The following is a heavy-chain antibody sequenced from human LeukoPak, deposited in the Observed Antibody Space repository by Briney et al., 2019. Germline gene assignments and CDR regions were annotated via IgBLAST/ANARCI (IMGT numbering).Heavy chain of an antibody. D-gene: IGHD3-10*01. CDR3: ARDSGNFHYDMDV. J-gene: IGHJ6*02. Sequence: ASVKVSCKPSGYSFNSHHVHWVRQAPGQGLEWMGVKFSHDGTTSYTQNFQGRLTMTRDTSTSTVYMELSSLRSEDTAVYYCARDSGNFHYDMDVWGQGITVIVSS. CDR2: KFSHDGTT. CDR1: GYSFNSHH. V-gene: IGHV1-46*02.